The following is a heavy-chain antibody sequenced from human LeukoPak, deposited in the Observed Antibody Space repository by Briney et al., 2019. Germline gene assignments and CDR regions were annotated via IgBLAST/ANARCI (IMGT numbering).Heavy chain of an antibody. Sequence: PGGSLRLSCAASGFTFSSYGMHWVRQAPGKGLEWVAVISYDGSNKYYADSVKGRFTIFRDNSKNTLYLQMNSLRAEDTAVYYCAKGYDSSGLDYWGQGTLVTVSS. D-gene: IGHD3-22*01. CDR2: ISYDGSNK. V-gene: IGHV3-30*18. J-gene: IGHJ4*02. CDR3: AKGYDSSGLDY. CDR1: GFTFSSYG.